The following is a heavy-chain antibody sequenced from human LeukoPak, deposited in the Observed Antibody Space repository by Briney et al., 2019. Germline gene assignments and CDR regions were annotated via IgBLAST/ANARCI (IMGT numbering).Heavy chain of an antibody. V-gene: IGHV4-34*01. CDR1: GGSFSGYY. CDR3: ARGLSDVY. CDR2: INHSGST. J-gene: IGHJ4*02. Sequence: SSETLSLTCAVSGGSFSGYYWTWIRQPPGKGLEWIGEINHSGSTNYNPSLKSRVTISIDTSKNQFSLILSSVTAADTAVYYCARGLSDVYWGQGTLVTVSS.